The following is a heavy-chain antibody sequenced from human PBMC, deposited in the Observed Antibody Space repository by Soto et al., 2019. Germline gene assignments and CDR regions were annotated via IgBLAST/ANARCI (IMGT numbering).Heavy chain of an antibody. CDR1: GFTFSSYA. V-gene: IGHV3-23*01. CDR2: ISGSGGST. J-gene: IGHJ6*03. CDR3: AKAALRFLEWLPDYYYYYYMDV. D-gene: IGHD3-3*01. Sequence: PGGSLRLSCAASGFTFSSYAMSWVRQAPGKGLEWVSAISGSGGSTYYADSVKGRFTISRDNSKNTLYLQMNSLRAEDTAVYYCAKAALRFLEWLPDYYYYYYMDVWGKGTTVTVSS.